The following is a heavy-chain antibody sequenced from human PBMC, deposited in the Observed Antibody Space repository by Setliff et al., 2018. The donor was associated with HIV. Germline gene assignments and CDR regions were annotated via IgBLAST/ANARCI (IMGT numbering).Heavy chain of an antibody. V-gene: IGHV4-31*03. Sequence: PSETLSLTCTVSGGSISSGYYYWSWIRQHPGKGLEWTGYIYYSGDPFYNPSLRSRVTISLDTSKNQSSLKLSSVTAADTAVYFCARGRGSSSSWPIDYWGQGTLVTVSS. J-gene: IGHJ4*02. CDR3: ARGRGSSSSWPIDY. CDR2: IYYSGDP. D-gene: IGHD6-13*01. CDR1: GGSISSGYYY.